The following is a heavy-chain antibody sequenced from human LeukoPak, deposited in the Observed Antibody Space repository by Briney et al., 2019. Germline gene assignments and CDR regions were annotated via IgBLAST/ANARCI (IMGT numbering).Heavy chain of an antibody. CDR1: GFTFSSYG. J-gene: IGHJ3*02. CDR3: AKSLGPRQYGGFDI. D-gene: IGHD4/OR15-4a*01. CDR2: ISYDGSNK. V-gene: IGHV3-30*18. Sequence: PGGSLRLSCVASGFTFSSYGMHWVRQAPGKGLEWVAVISYDGSNKYYADSVKGRLTISRDNSKNTLYLQMNSLRAEDTAVYYCAKSLGPRQYGGFDIWGQGTMVTVSS.